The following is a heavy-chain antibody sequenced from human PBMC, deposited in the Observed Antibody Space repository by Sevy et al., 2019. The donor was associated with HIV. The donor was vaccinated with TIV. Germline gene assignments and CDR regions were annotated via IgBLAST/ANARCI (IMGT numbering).Heavy chain of an antibody. CDR1: GFTFDDYT. CDR3: AKGGTYSAASRGDPYYYYYMDV. J-gene: IGHJ6*03. V-gene: IGHV3-43*01. D-gene: IGHD3-10*01. Sequence: GGSLRLSCAASGFTFDDYTMHWVRQAPGKGLEWVSLISWDGGSTYYADSVKGRFTISRDNSKNSLYLQMNSLRTADTALYYCAKGGTYSAASRGDPYYYYYMDVWGKGTTVTVSS. CDR2: ISWDGGST.